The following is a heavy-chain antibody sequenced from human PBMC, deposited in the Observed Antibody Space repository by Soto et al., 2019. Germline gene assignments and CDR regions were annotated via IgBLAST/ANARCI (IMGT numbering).Heavy chain of an antibody. CDR2: IDPSDSYT. CDR1: GYSFTSYW. V-gene: IGHV5-10-1*01. CDR3: ASWSSGHGALDAFDI. D-gene: IGHD3-22*01. J-gene: IGHJ3*02. Sequence: GESLKISCKGSGYSFTSYWISWVRQMPGKGLEWMGRIDPSDSYTNYSPSFQGHVTISADKSISTAYLQWSSLKASDTAMYYCASWSSGHGALDAFDIWGQGTMVTVSS.